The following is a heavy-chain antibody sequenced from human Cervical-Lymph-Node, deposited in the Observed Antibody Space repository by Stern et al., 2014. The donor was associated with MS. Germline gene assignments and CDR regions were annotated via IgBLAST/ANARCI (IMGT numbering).Heavy chain of an antibody. Sequence: VQLEESGAEVKKPGASVKVSCKTSGYTFASYGISWVRQAPGQGPEWMGWVSPYKGKTQSAQNFQGRATVTIDTSTSTAYMELRSLRSDDTAVYYCARVRGSSGFYYFDYWGQGTLVTVSS. D-gene: IGHD3-22*01. CDR2: VSPYKGKT. V-gene: IGHV1-18*01. CDR1: GYTFASYG. J-gene: IGHJ4*02. CDR3: ARVRGSSGFYYFDY.